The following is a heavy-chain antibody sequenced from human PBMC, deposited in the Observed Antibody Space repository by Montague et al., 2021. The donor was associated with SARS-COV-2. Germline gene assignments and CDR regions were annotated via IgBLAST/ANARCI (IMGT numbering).Heavy chain of an antibody. D-gene: IGHD3-10*01. CDR3: ARVLLGVSHGDY. CDR2: ISNTGLDI. J-gene: IGHJ4*02. Sequence: SLRLSCAASGFTLSDYYMSWIRQAPGKGLEWLSYISNTGLDIKYGDSVKGLFTVSRDIAKNTLYLQMDSLRAEDTAVYYCARVLLGVSHGDYWGQGTLVTVSS. CDR1: GFTLSDYY. V-gene: IGHV3-11*01.